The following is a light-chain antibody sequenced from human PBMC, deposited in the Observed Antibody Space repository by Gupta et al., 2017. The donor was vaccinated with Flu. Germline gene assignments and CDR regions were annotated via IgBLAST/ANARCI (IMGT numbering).Light chain of an antibody. CDR1: QGISSY. CDR3: QQPQSYPIT. J-gene: IGKJ4*01. V-gene: IGKV1-9*01. Sequence: LSASVGDRVTITCRASQGISSYLDWYQQKARTAPKLLMYDSSTLQSGVSSRFSGSRSGTEFTLTISSLQPEDFATYYCQQPQSYPITFGRGTKVEIK. CDR2: DSS.